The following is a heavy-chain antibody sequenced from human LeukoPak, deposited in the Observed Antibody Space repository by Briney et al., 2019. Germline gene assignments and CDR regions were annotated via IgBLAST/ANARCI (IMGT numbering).Heavy chain of an antibody. CDR3: AREYYYNRTGYASFGY. D-gene: IGHD3-22*01. CDR2: IKDDGTEK. J-gene: IGHJ4*02. V-gene: IGHV3-7*03. CDR1: GFTFSYFW. Sequence: PGGSLRLSCAASGFTFSYFWMAWVRQAPGKGLECVANIKDDGTEKYYVDSVKGRFTISRDNARDSLYLQMNSLRAEDTAIYYCAREYYYNRTGYASFGYWGQGTPVTVSS.